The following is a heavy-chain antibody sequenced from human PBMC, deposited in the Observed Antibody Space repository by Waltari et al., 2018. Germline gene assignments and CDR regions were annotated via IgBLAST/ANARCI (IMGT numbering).Heavy chain of an antibody. J-gene: IGHJ4*02. Sequence: QVQLVESGGGVVQPGGSLRLSCAAPGFTFSSYGMHWVRQAPGKGLEWVAFIRYDGSNKYYADSVKGRFTISRDNSKNTLYLQMNSLRAEDTAVYYCAKAPYGGYDSADWGQGTLVTVSS. CDR1: GFTFSSYG. CDR3: AKAPYGGYDSAD. CDR2: IRYDGSNK. D-gene: IGHD5-12*01. V-gene: IGHV3-30*02.